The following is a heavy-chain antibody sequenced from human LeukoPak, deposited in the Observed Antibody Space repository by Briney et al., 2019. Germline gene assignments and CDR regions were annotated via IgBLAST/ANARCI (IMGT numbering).Heavy chain of an antibody. CDR3: ARGYCSSTSCYHLDY. Sequence: ASVKVSCKASGYTFTSYYMHWVRQAPGQGLEWMEIINPSGGSTSYAQKFQGRVTMTRDMSTSTVYMELSSLRSEDTAVYYCARGYCSSTSCYHLDYWGQGTLVTVSS. CDR2: INPSGGST. J-gene: IGHJ4*02. D-gene: IGHD2-2*01. V-gene: IGHV1-46*01. CDR1: GYTFTSYY.